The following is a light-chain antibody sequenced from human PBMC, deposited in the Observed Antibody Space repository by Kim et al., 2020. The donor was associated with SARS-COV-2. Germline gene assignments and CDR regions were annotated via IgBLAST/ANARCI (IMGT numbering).Light chain of an antibody. CDR2: GKN. CDR1: SLRSYY. Sequence: GRTVRITCQGDSLRSYYASWYQQKPGQAPVLVIYGKNNRPSGSPDRFSGSSSGNTASLTITGAQAEDEADYYCNSRDSSGNHRWVFGGGTQLTVL. J-gene: IGLJ3*02. V-gene: IGLV3-19*01. CDR3: NSRDSSGNHRWV.